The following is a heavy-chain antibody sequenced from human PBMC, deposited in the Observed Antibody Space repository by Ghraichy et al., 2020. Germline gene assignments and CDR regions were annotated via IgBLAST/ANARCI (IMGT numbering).Heavy chain of an antibody. J-gene: IGHJ4*02. Sequence: SQTLSLTCAVSGGSITSGGYSWSWIRQPPGEGLEWIGYTQHSGSPYYNPSLNSRVTISVDRSKNQFSLKLSSVTAADTAVYYCARENSGYNDYWGQGTLVTVSS. CDR1: GGSITSGGYS. CDR2: TQHSGSP. CDR3: ARENSGYNDY. D-gene: IGHD1-14*01. V-gene: IGHV4-30-2*01.